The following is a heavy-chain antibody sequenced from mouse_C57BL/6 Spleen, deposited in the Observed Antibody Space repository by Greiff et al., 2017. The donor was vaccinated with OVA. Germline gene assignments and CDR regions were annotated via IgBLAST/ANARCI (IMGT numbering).Heavy chain of an antibody. CDR3: ARRRQLRPPFDY. CDR1: GYTFTSYW. J-gene: IGHJ2*01. V-gene: IGHV1-50*01. CDR2: IDPSDSYN. Sequence: QVQLQQPGAELVKPGASVKLSCKASGYTFTSYWMQWVKQRPGQGLEWIGEIDPSDSYNNYNQKFKGKATLTVDTSSSTAYMQLSSLTSEDSAVYYCARRRQLRPPFDYWGQGTTLTVSS. D-gene: IGHD3-2*02.